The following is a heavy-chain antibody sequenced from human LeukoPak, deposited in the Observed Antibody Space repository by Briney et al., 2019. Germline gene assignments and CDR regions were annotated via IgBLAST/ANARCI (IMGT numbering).Heavy chain of an antibody. J-gene: IGHJ4*02. D-gene: IGHD4-23*01. CDR2: ISYDGSNK. V-gene: IGHV3-30-3*01. Sequence: PGGSLRLSCAASGFTFSSYAMHWVRQAPGKGLEWVAVISYDGSNKYYADSVKDRFTISRDDSKNTLYLQMNSLRAEDTAVYYCARGNDYGGNSRYFDYWGQGTLVTVSS. CDR3: ARGNDYGGNSRYFDY. CDR1: GFTFSSYA.